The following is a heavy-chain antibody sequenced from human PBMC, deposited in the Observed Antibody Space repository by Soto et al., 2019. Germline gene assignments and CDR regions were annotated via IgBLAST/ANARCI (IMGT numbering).Heavy chain of an antibody. CDR1: GGSFSGYY. D-gene: IGHD6-13*01. Sequence: QVQLQQWGAGLLKPSETLSLTCAVYGGSFSGYYWSWIRQPPGKGLEWIGEINHSGSTNYNPSLKSRVTISVDTSKNPFSLKLSSVTAADTAVYYCATKGPQTAAGTFDYWGQGTLVTVSS. CDR3: ATKGPQTAAGTFDY. V-gene: IGHV4-34*01. J-gene: IGHJ4*02. CDR2: INHSGST.